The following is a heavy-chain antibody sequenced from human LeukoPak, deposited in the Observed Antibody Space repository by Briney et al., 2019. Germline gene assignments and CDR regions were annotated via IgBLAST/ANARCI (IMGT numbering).Heavy chain of an antibody. J-gene: IGHJ4*02. CDR1: GFTFSGYA. CDR2: LSGSGSST. V-gene: IGHV3-23*01. Sequence: PGGSLRLSCTASGFTFSGYAMSWGRQAPGEGVDLGSGLSGSGSSTYYADSVKGRFTISRDNAKNSLYLQMNSLRAEDTAVYYCARDPEAILPDFGAGTEGSFDYWGQGTLVTVSS. D-gene: IGHD1-14*01. CDR3: ARDPEAILPDFGAGTEGSFDY.